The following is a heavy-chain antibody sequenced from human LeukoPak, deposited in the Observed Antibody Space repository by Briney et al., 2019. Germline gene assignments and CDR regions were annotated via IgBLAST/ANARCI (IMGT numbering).Heavy chain of an antibody. V-gene: IGHV3-20*04. CDR3: ARVPPYYYDSSGYSGVS. Sequence: PGGSLRLSCAASGFTFDDYGMSWVRQAPGKGLEWVSGINWNGGSTGYADSVKGRFTISRDNAKNSLYLQMNSLRAEDTAVYYCARVPPYYYDSSGYSGVSWGQGTLVTVSS. J-gene: IGHJ4*02. CDR1: GFTFDDYG. D-gene: IGHD3-22*01. CDR2: INWNGGST.